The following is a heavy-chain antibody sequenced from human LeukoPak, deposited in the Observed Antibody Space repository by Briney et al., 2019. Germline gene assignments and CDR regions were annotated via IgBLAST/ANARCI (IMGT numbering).Heavy chain of an antibody. Sequence: SETLSLTCTVSGGSISSGGYYWSWIRQHPGKGLEWIGYIYYSGSIYYNPSLKSRVTISVDTSKNQFSLKLSSVTAADTAVYYCARDLGGSGSYPYFDYWGQGTLVTVSS. J-gene: IGHJ4*02. D-gene: IGHD3-10*01. V-gene: IGHV4-31*03. CDR3: ARDLGGSGSYPYFDY. CDR1: GGSISSGGYY. CDR2: IYYSGSI.